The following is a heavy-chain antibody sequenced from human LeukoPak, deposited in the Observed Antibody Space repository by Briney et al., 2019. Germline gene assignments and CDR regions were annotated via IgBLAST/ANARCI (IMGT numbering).Heavy chain of an antibody. CDR2: IYYSGST. J-gene: IGHJ4*02. V-gene: IGHV4-61*01. CDR1: GGSVSSGSYY. D-gene: IGHD3-9*01. Sequence: SETLSLTCTVSGGSVSSGSYYWSWIRQPPGKGLEWIGYIYYSGSTNYNPSLKSRVTISVDTSKNQFSLKLSSVTAADTAVYYGARLRFFDWLSPFEYWGQGTLVTVSS. CDR3: ARLRFFDWLSPFEY.